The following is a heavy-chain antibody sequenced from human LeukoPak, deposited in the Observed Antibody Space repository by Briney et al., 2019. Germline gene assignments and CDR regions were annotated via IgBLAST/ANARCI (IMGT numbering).Heavy chain of an antibody. J-gene: IGHJ4*02. CDR2: IYYSGIS. Sequence: PSETLSLTCTVSGGSISSYYWTWIRQPPGKGLEWIGYIYYSGISNYNPSLKSRVTISVDTSKNQFSLKLTSMTAADTAVYYCARTYCSGGSCHFDYWGQGTLVTVSS. CDR3: ARTYCSGGSCHFDY. CDR1: GGSISSYY. V-gene: IGHV4-59*08. D-gene: IGHD2-15*01.